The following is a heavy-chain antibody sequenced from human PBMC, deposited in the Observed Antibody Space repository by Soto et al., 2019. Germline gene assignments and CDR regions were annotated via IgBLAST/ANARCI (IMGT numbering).Heavy chain of an antibody. J-gene: IGHJ2*01. CDR3: ARVGAAAGIYFWYFDL. Sequence: ASVKVSCKASGYTFTSYAMHWVRQAPGQRLEWMGWINAGNGNTKYSQKFQGRVTITRDTSASTAYMELSSLRSEDTAVYYCARVGAAAGIYFWYFDLWGRGTLVTVSS. CDR1: GYTFTSYA. V-gene: IGHV1-3*01. D-gene: IGHD6-13*01. CDR2: INAGNGNT.